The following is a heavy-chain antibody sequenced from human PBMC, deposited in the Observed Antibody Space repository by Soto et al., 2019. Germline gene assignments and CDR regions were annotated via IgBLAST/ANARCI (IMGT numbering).Heavy chain of an antibody. J-gene: IGHJ3*02. Sequence: QVQLQQWGAGLLKPSETLSLTCAVYGGSFSGYYWSWIRQPPGKGLEWIGEINHSGSTNYNPSLKSRVTISVDTFKNQFSLKLSSVTAADTAVYYCARGRRRAFDIWGQGTMVTVSS. V-gene: IGHV4-34*01. CDR2: INHSGST. CDR3: ARGRRRAFDI. D-gene: IGHD6-6*01. CDR1: GGSFSGYY.